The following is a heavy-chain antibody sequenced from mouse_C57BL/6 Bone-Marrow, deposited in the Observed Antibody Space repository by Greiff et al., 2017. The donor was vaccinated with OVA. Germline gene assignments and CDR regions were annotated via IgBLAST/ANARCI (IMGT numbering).Heavy chain of an antibody. CDR2: IYPRSGNT. J-gene: IGHJ4*01. CDR3: ARHGYYAMDY. V-gene: IGHV1-81*01. Sequence: QVHVKQSGAELARPGASVKLSCKASGYTFTSYGISWVKQRTGQGLEWIGEIYPRSGNTYYNEKFKGKATLTADKSSSTAYMELRSLTSEDSAVYFCARHGYYAMDYWGQGTSVTVSS. CDR1: GYTFTSYG.